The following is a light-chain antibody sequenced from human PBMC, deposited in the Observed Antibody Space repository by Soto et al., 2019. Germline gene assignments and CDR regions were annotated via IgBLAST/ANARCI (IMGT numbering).Light chain of an antibody. V-gene: IGKV1-27*01. Sequence: DIQMTQSPSSLSASVGDRVTITCRASQDISVYLAWYQQKPGKVPKLLIYSASTLQSVVPSRFSGSGSGTYFTLTISSLQPEDVATYYWQKFNTAPLTFGQGTRLEIK. CDR2: SAS. CDR3: QKFNTAPLT. CDR1: QDISVY. J-gene: IGKJ5*01.